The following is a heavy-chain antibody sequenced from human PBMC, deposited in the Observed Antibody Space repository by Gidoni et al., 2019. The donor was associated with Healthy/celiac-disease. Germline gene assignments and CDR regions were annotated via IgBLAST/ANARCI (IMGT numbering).Heavy chain of an antibody. J-gene: IGHJ6*02. D-gene: IGHD4-4*01. CDR3: AKDARYSTKRSPYYYYGMDV. Sequence: QVQLVQSGGGVVQPGRSLRTSCAASGFTFSSYGMPWVRQAPVTGLEWVAVITYDGSNKYYTDAVKGRFTISRDNSKNTLYLQMNSLRAEDTAVYYCAKDARYSTKRSPYYYYGMDVWGQGTTVTVSS. CDR2: ITYDGSNK. CDR1: GFTFSSYG. V-gene: IGHV3-30*18.